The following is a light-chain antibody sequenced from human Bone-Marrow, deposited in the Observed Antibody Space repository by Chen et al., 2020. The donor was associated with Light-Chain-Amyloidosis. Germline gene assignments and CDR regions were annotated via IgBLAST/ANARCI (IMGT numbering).Light chain of an antibody. V-gene: IGLV3-25*03. CDR3: QSADSSGTDEVI. J-gene: IGLJ2*01. CDR1: DLPTKK. Sequence: SYELSQPPSVSVSPGQTARTSCSGDDLPTKKAYWYQQKPGQAPVLVIPRDTVRPSGMSERFSGSSSGTTATLTISGVQAEDEADYHCQSADSSGTDEVIFGGGTKLTVL. CDR2: RDT.